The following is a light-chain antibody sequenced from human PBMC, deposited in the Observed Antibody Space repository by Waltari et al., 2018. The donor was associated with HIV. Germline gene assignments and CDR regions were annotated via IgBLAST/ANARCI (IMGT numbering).Light chain of an antibody. CDR3: AAWDDSLNGWV. V-gene: IGLV1-44*01. CDR1: SSNIGSNT. J-gene: IGLJ3*02. Sequence: QSVLTQPPSASGTPGQRVTISCSGSSSNIGSNTVNWYQQLPGTAPKLLIYSNNHRPSVVPDRFPGCKSGTSAPLAISGLQSEDEADYYCAAWDDSLNGWVFGGGTKLTVL. CDR2: SNN.